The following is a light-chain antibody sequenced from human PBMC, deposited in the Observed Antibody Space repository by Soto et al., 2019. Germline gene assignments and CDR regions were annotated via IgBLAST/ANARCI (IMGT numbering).Light chain of an antibody. V-gene: IGKV1-39*01. CDR2: AAS. J-gene: IGKJ4*01. Sequence: DIQMTQSPSSLSASVGDRVTITCRASQSISSYLNWYQQKPGKAPKLLIYAASSLQSGVPSRFSGSGSGIDLTLTISSLQPEDFATYYCQQSYSTPLSFGGGTKVEIK. CDR3: QQSYSTPLS. CDR1: QSISSY.